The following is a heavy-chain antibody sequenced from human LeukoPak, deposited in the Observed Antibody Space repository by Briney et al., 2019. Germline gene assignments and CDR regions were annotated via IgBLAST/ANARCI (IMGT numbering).Heavy chain of an antibody. CDR3: AKEIRWRFDY. V-gene: IGHV3-30*18. D-gene: IGHD3-3*01. CDR2: ISYDGSNK. J-gene: IGHJ4*02. CDR1: GFTFNTYG. Sequence: PGGSLRLSCAASGFTFNTYGMHWVRQAPGKGLEWVAVISYDGSNKYYVDSVKGRFTISSDNSKNTLYLQMNSLRAEDTAVYYCAKEIRWRFDYWGQGTLVTVSS.